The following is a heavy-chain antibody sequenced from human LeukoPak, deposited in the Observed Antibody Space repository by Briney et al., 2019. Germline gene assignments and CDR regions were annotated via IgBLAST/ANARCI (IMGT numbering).Heavy chain of an antibody. J-gene: IGHJ4*02. V-gene: IGHV4-34*01. CDR3: ARRPYRGALDY. CDR1: GGSFSGYY. CDR2: INHSGST. Sequence: SETLSLTCAVYGGSFSGYYWSGIRQPPGKGLEWIGEINHSGSTNYNPSLKSRVTISVDTSKNQFSLKLSSVTAADTAVYYCARRPYRGALDYWGQGTLVTVSS. D-gene: IGHD1-26*01.